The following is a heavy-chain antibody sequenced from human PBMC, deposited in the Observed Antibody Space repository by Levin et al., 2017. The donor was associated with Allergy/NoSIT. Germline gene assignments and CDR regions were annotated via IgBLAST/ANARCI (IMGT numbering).Heavy chain of an antibody. CDR2: IGTDGGT. D-gene: IGHD3-16*01. CDR1: GFIFSSYA. CDR3: AKGGIGEAGALDY. J-gene: IGHJ4*02. Sequence: QAGGSLRLSCAASGFIFSSYAMTWVRQAPGKGLEWVSSIGTDGGTYYADSVRGRFTISRDNSKNSLNLQMDSLRADDTAVYRCAKGGIGEAGALDYWGQGTLVTVSS. V-gene: IGHV3-23*01.